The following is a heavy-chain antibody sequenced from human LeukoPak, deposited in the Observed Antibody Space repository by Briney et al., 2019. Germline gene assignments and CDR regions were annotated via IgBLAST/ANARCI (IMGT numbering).Heavy chain of an antibody. CDR1: GGSISSYY. J-gene: IGHJ4*02. Sequence: SETLSLTCTVSGGSISSYYWSWIRQPPGKGLEWIGYIYYSGSTNYNPSLKSRVTISVDTSKNQFSLKLSSVTAADTAVYYCARAPGSVATTEYYFDYWGQGTLVTVSS. CDR3: ARAPGSVATTEYYFDY. CDR2: IYYSGST. V-gene: IGHV4-59*01. D-gene: IGHD5-12*01.